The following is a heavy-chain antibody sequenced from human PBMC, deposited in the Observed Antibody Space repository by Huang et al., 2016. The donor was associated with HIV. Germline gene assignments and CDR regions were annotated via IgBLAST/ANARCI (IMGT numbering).Heavy chain of an antibody. CDR2: TYYSSNGYN. V-gene: IGHV6-1*01. CDR1: GDSVSSNSAA. D-gene: IGHD3-10*01. Sequence: QVQLQQSGPGLVKPSQTLSLTCAISGDSVSSNSAAWNWIRQSPSSVFEWLGRTYYSSNGYNDYAVSVKSRITINSDTSKNQFSLQLNSVTPEDTALYYCARGRITMVQGVSPFYYYGMDVWGQGTTVTVSS. J-gene: IGHJ6*02. CDR3: ARGRITMVQGVSPFYYYGMDV.